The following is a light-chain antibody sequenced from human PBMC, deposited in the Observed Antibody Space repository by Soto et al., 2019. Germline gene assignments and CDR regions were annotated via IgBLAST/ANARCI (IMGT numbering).Light chain of an antibody. CDR3: AAWDDSLNVVV. CDR1: SSNIGSNT. CDR2: SNN. Sequence: QSVLTQPPSASGTPGQRVTISCSGSSSNIGSNTVNWYRQLPGTAPKLLLYSNNQRPSGVPDRFSGSKSVTSASLAISGLQSEYETYYYCAAWDDSLNVVVFGGWTNLIVL. V-gene: IGLV1-44*01. J-gene: IGLJ2*01.